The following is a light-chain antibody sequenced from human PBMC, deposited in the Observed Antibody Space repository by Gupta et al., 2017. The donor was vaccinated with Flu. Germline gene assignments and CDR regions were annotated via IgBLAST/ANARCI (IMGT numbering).Light chain of an antibody. CDR2: HDA. CDR1: KLGDKY. V-gene: IGLV3-1*01. J-gene: IGLJ2*01. Sequence: SSVLTQSSSVSVFPGQTATIACSGDKLGDKYVSWYQQKPGQSPVLLLYHDAKRPSGIPERFTGSNSGNTATLTVSEAQVVDEADYYCQAWDSGVVVFGRGTKLTVL. CDR3: QAWDSGVVV.